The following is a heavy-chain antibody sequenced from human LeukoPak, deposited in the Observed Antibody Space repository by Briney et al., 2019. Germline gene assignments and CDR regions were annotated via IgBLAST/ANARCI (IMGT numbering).Heavy chain of an antibody. Sequence: SETLSLTCTVSGGSISSYYWSWIRLAAGKGLEWIGRIYTSGGTNHNPSLKSRVTMSVDTSKNQFSLNLSSVTPADTAVYYCARGIYSSGWYWLDPWGQGILVTVSS. J-gene: IGHJ5*02. D-gene: IGHD6-19*01. CDR2: IYTSGGT. CDR1: GGSISSYY. V-gene: IGHV4-4*07. CDR3: ARGIYSSGWYWLDP.